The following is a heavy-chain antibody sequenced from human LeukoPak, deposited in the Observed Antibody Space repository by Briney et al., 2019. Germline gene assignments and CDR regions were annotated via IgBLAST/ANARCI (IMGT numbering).Heavy chain of an antibody. CDR2: IYYSGST. CDR1: GGSISSYY. V-gene: IGHV4-59*01. D-gene: IGHD6-6*01. Sequence: SETLSLTCTVSGGSISSYYWSWIRQPPGKGLEWIGYIYYSGSTNYNPSLESRVTISVDTSKNQFSLKLSSVTAADTAVYYCARGRGQLVLFDYWGQGTLVTVSS. J-gene: IGHJ4*02. CDR3: ARGRGQLVLFDY.